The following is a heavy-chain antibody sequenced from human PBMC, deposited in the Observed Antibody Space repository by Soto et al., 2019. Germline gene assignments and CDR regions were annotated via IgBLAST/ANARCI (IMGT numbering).Heavy chain of an antibody. D-gene: IGHD5-12*01. V-gene: IGHV3-7*01. J-gene: IGHJ4*02. CDR2: INPDGSNK. CDR3: ARDLDGYNWGPFDY. CDR1: GFSFSSFW. Sequence: GGSLRLSCAASGFSFSSFWMDWVRQAPGKGLEWVANINPDGSNKYYADSVKGRFTISRDNSKNTLYLQMNSLRAEDTAVYYCARDLDGYNWGPFDYWGQGTLVTVSS.